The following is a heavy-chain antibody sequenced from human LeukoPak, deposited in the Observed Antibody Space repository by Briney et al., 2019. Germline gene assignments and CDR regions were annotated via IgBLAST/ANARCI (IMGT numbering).Heavy chain of an antibody. V-gene: IGHV4-34*01. Sequence: SETLSLTCAVYGGSFSGYYWSWIRQPPGKGLEWIGEINHSGSTNYNPSLKSRVTISVDTSKNQFSLKLSSVTAADTAVYYCARGWGSGSYSHYYYYMDVWGKGTTVTVSS. J-gene: IGHJ6*03. CDR1: GGSFSGYY. CDR2: INHSGST. D-gene: IGHD1-26*01. CDR3: ARGWGSGSYSHYYYYMDV.